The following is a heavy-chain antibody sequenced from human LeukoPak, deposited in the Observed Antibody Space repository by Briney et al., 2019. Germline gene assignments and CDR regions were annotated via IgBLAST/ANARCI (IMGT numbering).Heavy chain of an antibody. CDR3: ARDKYGDYGLDY. D-gene: IGHD4-17*01. CDR2: ISSSSTYI. CDR1: GFTFSSYT. V-gene: IGHV3-21*01. Sequence: GGSLRLSCAASGFTFSSYTMNWVRQAPGKGLEWVLSISSSSTYIYYADSVKGRFTISRDYARNSLSLQMNSLRAEDTAVYYCARDKYGDYGLDYWGPGTLVTVSS. J-gene: IGHJ4*02.